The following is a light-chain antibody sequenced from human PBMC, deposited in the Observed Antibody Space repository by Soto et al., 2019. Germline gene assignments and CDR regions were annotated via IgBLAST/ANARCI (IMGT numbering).Light chain of an antibody. CDR3: QQYGSSLGVT. Sequence: EILMSQAPATLVVAPREKATLPRRASQSVSSNLAWYQQKPGQAPRLLIYGASTRATGIPDRFSGSGSGTDFTLTISRLEPEDFAVYYCQQYGSSLGVTFGGGTKVDIK. CDR1: QSVSSN. V-gene: IGKV3-20*01. J-gene: IGKJ4*01. CDR2: GAS.